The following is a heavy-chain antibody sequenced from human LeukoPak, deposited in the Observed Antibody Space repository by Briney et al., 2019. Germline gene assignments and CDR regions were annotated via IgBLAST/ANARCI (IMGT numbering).Heavy chain of an antibody. J-gene: IGHJ4*02. CDR3: AKGYSGSYWPVDY. V-gene: IGHV3-7*03. CDR2: IKQDGSEK. Sequence: GGSLRLSCAASGFTFSSYWMSWVRQAPGKGLEWVANIKQDGSEKYYVDSVKGRFTISRDNAKNSLYLQMNSLKAEDTAVYYCAKGYSGSYWPVDYWGQGTLVTVSS. D-gene: IGHD1-26*01. CDR1: GFTFSSYW.